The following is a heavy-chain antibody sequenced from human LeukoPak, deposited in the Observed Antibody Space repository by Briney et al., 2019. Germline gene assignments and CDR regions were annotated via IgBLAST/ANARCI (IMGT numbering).Heavy chain of an antibody. Sequence: SETLSLTCAVYGGSFSGYYWSWIRQPPGKGLEWIGEINHSGSTNYNPSLKSRVTISVDTSKNQFSLKLSSVTAADSGVYYCARRRISPSGTSWFDPWGPGIVVTVSS. CDR3: ARRRISPSGTSWFDP. V-gene: IGHV4-34*01. CDR1: GGSFSGYY. CDR2: INHSGST. D-gene: IGHD1-1*01. J-gene: IGHJ5*02.